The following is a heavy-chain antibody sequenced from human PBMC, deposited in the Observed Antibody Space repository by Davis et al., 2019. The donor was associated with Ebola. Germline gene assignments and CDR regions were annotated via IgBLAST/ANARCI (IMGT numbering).Heavy chain of an antibody. D-gene: IGHD2-21*01. Sequence: PGGSLRLSCAASGFTFSGSAMHRVRQASGKGLEWVGRIRSKANSYATAYAASVKGRFTISRDDSKNTAYLQMNSLKTEDTAVYYCAVVIDPIDYWGQGTLVTVSS. CDR1: GFTFSGSA. J-gene: IGHJ4*02. CDR3: AVVIDPIDY. CDR2: IRSKANSYAT. V-gene: IGHV3-73*01.